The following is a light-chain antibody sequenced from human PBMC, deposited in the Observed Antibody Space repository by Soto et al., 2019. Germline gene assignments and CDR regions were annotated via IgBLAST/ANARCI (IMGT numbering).Light chain of an antibody. Sequence: EIVMTQSPATLSVSPGERATLSCRASQSVASNLAWYQQKPGQAPRLLIYGASTRAADIPARFSGSESGTDLTLTISGLQSEDFAVYYCQQYNNWPRTFGQGTKVDIK. CDR1: QSVASN. V-gene: IGKV3-15*01. J-gene: IGKJ1*01. CDR2: GAS. CDR3: QQYNNWPRT.